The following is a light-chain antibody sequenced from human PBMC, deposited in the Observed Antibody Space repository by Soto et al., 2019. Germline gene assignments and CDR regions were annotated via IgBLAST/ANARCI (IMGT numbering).Light chain of an antibody. V-gene: IGKV3-11*01. Sequence: EIVLTQSLATLSLSPGERATLSCRASQSVSSYLAWYQQKPGQAPRLLIYDASNRATGIPARFSGSGSGTDFTLTISSLEPEDFAVYYCHQRSNWPPRITFGQGTRLEIK. CDR2: DAS. J-gene: IGKJ5*01. CDR3: HQRSNWPPRIT. CDR1: QSVSSY.